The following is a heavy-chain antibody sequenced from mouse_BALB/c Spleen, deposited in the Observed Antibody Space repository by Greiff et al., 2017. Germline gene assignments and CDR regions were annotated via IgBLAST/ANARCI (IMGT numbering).Heavy chain of an antibody. D-gene: IGHD2-4*01. CDR3: ARMGMITTGNYFDY. Sequence: EVQRVESGGGLVQPGGSRKLSCAASGFTFSSFGMHWVRQAPEKGLEWVAYISSGSSTIYYADTVKGRFTISRDNPKNTLFLQITSLRSEDTAMYYCARMGMITTGNYFDYWGQGTTLTVSS. CDR1: GFTFSSFG. J-gene: IGHJ2*01. V-gene: IGHV5-17*02. CDR2: ISSGSSTI.